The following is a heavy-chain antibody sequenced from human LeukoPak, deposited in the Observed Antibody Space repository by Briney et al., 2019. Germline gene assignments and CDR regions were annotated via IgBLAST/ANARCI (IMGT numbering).Heavy chain of an antibody. CDR3: ASPNYH. CDR2: ISSSSSAI. J-gene: IGHJ5*02. Sequence: GGSLRLSCAASGFSFSSYSMNWVRQAPGKGLEWVSYISSSSSAIYYADSVKGRFTISRDNAKNSLYLQMNSLRAEDTAVYYCASPNYHWGQGTLVTVSS. D-gene: IGHD5-24*01. V-gene: IGHV3-48*01. CDR1: GFSFSSYS.